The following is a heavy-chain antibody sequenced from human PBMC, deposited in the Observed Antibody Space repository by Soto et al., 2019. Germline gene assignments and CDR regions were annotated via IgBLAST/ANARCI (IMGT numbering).Heavy chain of an antibody. V-gene: IGHV1-2*02. CDR2: INPNSGGT. CDR1: GYTFTGYY. J-gene: IGHJ5*02. Sequence: ASVKVSCKASGYTFTGYYMHWVRQAPGQGLEWMGWINPNSGGTNYAQKFQGRVTMTRDTSIGTAYMELSRLRSDDTAVYYCARVGPFSSSWYPGDWFDPWGQGTLVTVSS. CDR3: ARVGPFSSSWYPGDWFDP. D-gene: IGHD6-13*01.